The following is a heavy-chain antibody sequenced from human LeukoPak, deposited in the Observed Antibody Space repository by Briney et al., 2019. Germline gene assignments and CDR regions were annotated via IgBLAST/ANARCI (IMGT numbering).Heavy chain of an antibody. D-gene: IGHD6-19*01. CDR3: ARHSGGSGRTYYFDY. CDR1: GGSISNYY. Sequence: SETLSLTCTVSGGSISNYYWSWIRQSPGKGLEWIGYGYYIGSTNYNPSLESRVTISIDRAKNQFSLKLSSVTAADTAVYYCARHSGGSGRTYYFDYWGQGTLVTVSS. J-gene: IGHJ4*02. CDR2: GYYIGST. V-gene: IGHV4-59*08.